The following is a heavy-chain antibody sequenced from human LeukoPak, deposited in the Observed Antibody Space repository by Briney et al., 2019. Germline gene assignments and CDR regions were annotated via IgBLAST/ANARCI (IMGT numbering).Heavy chain of an antibody. CDR3: ARNYGHNSKYFDF. CDR2: ISPEGGDT. CDR1: GYTFSDYF. D-gene: IGHD4-17*01. J-gene: IGHJ4*02. Sequence: APVKDSCKASGYTFSDYFMHWVRQAPGQGLEWMGWISPEGGDTHYAQRFQGRVTMTRDTSISAAYMELTSLSSDDTAVYYCARNYGHNSKYFDFWGQGTLVTVSS. V-gene: IGHV1-2*02.